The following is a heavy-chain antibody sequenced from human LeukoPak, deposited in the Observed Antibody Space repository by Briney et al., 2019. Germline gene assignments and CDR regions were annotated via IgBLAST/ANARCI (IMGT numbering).Heavy chain of an antibody. CDR1: GFEFSRSW. CDR2: ISTDGSTT. CDR3: AREISGRDDY. J-gene: IGHJ4*02. D-gene: IGHD2-15*01. Sequence: GGSLRLSCATSGFEFSRSWMHWVRQAPGKGLAWVSHISTDGSTTNYADSVKGRFTISRDNNKNTLHLQMNNLRAEDTAVYYCAREISGRDDYWGQGTLVTVSS. V-gene: IGHV3-74*01.